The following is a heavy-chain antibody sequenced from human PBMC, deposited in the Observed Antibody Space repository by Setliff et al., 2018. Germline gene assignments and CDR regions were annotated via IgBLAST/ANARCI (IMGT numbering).Heavy chain of an antibody. D-gene: IGHD3-9*01. J-gene: IGHJ4*02. CDR3: ARGPNSNDWYVNY. Sequence: LSLTCAVYGGSFSGYYWSWIRQPPGKGLEWIGEINHSGSTNCNPSLKTRVTISVDTSKNQLSLKLTSVTAADTAVYYCARGPNSNDWYVNYWGQGTPVTVSS. CDR2: INHSGST. CDR1: GGSFSGYY. V-gene: IGHV4-34*01.